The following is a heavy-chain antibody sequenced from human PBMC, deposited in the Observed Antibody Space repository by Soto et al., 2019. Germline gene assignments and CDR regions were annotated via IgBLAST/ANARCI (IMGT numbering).Heavy chain of an antibody. V-gene: IGHV4-39*01. Sequence: PSETLSLTCTVSGGSISSSSYYWGWIRQPPGKGLEWIGSIYYSGSTYYNPSLKSRVTISVDTSKNQFSLRAEDTAVYYCARKAIVATISAFDYWGQGTLVTLSS. CDR1: GGSISSSSYY. CDR2: IYYSGST. CDR3: ARKAIVATISAFDY. J-gene: IGHJ4*02. D-gene: IGHD5-12*01.